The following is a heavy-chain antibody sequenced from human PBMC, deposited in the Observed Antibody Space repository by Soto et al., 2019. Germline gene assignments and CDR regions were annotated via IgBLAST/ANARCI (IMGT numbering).Heavy chain of an antibody. J-gene: IGHJ4*02. CDR3: ASAAPFSCGGNSGFDF. V-gene: IGHV3-74*01. Sequence: EVHLVESGGGLAQPGGSLRLSCAASGFTFSNNWIHWGRQAPGKGLVWVSGIKSDGSSTRYAESVKGRLTISRHNAKNTLDLPLNSLRAEDTAVYYCASAAPFSCGGNSGFDFWGQGTLVTVSS. CDR2: IKSDGSST. D-gene: IGHD2-21*02. CDR1: GFTFSNNW.